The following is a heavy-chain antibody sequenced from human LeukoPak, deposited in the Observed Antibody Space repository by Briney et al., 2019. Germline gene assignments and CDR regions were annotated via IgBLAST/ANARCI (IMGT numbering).Heavy chain of an antibody. D-gene: IGHD3-22*01. CDR1: GYSISSGYY. J-gene: IGHJ4*02. Sequence: SETLSLTCTVSGYSISSGYYWGWIRQPPGKGLEGIGGIYHSGSTYYNPSLKSRVTISVDTSKTQFALKLSSVTAADTAVYYCARGGWNKFDYWGQGTLVTVSS. V-gene: IGHV4-38-2*02. CDR3: ARGGWNKFDY. CDR2: IYHSGST.